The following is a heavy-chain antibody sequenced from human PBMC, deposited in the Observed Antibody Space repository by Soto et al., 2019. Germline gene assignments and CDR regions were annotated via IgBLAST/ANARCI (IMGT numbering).Heavy chain of an antibody. CDR1: GGSISRVDYS. CDR2: IYTNGHT. CDR3: ARGLSPEHAWSGYFQGHYFDN. Sequence: QVQLQESGPGLVQPSQTLSLTCTVSGGSISRVDYSWTWLRQPPGKGLEWVAVIYTNGHTYPASSLKSRSAVSVDTSKSQVSLCLSSVTAADTAVYYCARGLSPEHAWSGYFQGHYFDNWGLGIVVTVSS. V-gene: IGHV4-30-4*01. J-gene: IGHJ4*02. D-gene: IGHD3-3*01.